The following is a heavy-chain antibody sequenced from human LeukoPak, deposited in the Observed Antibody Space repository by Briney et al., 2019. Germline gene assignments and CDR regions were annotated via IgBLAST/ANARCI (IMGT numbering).Heavy chain of an antibody. V-gene: IGHV1-2*02. D-gene: IGHD5-12*01. Sequence: ASVQVSCKASGFTFTDYYIHWVRQAPGQGLEWMGWISPKSGATHDAPKFQGRVTKTSDTSISTAYLELSRLTSDDTAVYYCARDRGFSGYELWGQGTVVTVSS. CDR2: ISPKSGAT. J-gene: IGHJ3*01. CDR1: GFTFTDYY. CDR3: ARDRGFSGYEL.